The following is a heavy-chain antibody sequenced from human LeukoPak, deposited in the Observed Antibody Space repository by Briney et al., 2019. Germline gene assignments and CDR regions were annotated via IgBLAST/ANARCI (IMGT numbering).Heavy chain of an antibody. Sequence: GGSLSLSCAASGFTFSSYSMNWVRQAPGKGLEWVSNISSSSNTIYYADSVKGRFTISRDNAKNSLYLQMNSLRAEDTAVYYCARDRIVRATPFDYWGQGTLVTVSS. D-gene: IGHD1-26*01. CDR2: ISSSSNTI. J-gene: IGHJ4*02. CDR3: ARDRIVRATPFDY. CDR1: GFTFSSYS. V-gene: IGHV3-48*01.